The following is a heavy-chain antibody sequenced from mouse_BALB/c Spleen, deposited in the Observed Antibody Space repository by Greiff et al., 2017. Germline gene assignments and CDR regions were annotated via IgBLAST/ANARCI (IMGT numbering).Heavy chain of an antibody. CDR2: ISNLAYSI. Sequence: EVQRVESGGGLVQPGGSRKLSCAASGFTFSDYGMAWVRQAPGKGPEWVAFISNLAYSIYYADTVTGRFTISRENAKNTLYLEMSSLRSEDTAMYYCARDRDYGSSYGYFDVWGAGTTVTVSS. CDR1: GFTFSDYG. CDR3: ARDRDYGSSYGYFDV. V-gene: IGHV5-15*02. J-gene: IGHJ1*01. D-gene: IGHD1-1*01.